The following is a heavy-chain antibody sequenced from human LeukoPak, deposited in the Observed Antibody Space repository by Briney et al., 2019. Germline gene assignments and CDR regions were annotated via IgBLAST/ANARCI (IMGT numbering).Heavy chain of an antibody. CDR3: ARGSRNYATLYYYYGMDV. J-gene: IGHJ6*02. V-gene: IGHV4-39*07. Sequence: SETLSLTCAVSGGSISSSNYYWGWIRQPPGQGLEWIGSIYYSGNTYYNPSLKSRVTISVDTSKNQFSLKLSSVTAADTAVYYCARGSRNYATLYYYYGMDVWGQGTTVTVSS. CDR1: GGSISSSNYY. D-gene: IGHD1-7*01. CDR2: IYYSGNT.